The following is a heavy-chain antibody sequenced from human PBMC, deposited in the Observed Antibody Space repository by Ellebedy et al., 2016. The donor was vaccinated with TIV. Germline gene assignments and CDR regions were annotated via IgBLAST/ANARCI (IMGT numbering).Heavy chain of an antibody. CDR1: GGSISSYY. CDR2: IYYSGST. CDR3: ARWRLGESYYYGMDV. V-gene: IGHV4-59*01. Sequence: SETLSLTCTVSGGSISSYYWSWIRQPPGKGLEWIGYIYYSGSTNYNPSLKSRVTISVDTSKNQFSLKLSSVTAADTAVYYCARWRLGESYYYGMDVWGQGTTVTVSS. J-gene: IGHJ6*02. D-gene: IGHD3-10*01.